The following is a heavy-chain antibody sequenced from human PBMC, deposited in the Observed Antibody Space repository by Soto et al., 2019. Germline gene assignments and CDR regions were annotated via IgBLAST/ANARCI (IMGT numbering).Heavy chain of an antibody. CDR2: ISSSSSYI. CDR3: ARDHHCSSTSCYLYYYYYGMDV. J-gene: IGHJ6*02. Sequence: GGSLRLSCAASGFTFSSYSMKWVRQAPGKGLEWVSSISSSSSYIYYADSVKGRFTISRDNAKNSLYLQMNSLRAEDTAVYYCARDHHCSSTSCYLYYYYYGMDVWGQGTTVTVSS. CDR1: GFTFSSYS. V-gene: IGHV3-21*01. D-gene: IGHD2-2*01.